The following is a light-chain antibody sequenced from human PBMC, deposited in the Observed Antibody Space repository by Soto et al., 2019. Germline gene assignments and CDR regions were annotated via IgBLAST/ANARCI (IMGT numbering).Light chain of an antibody. Sequence: DIQMTQSPSSLSASVGDRVTITCRASQSISTYLNWYQQKPGKAPTLLIYAAFSLQSGVPSRFSGSGSGTDFTLTISSLQPEDFATYYCQQSYSSLLTFGGGTKVEIK. CDR1: QSISTY. J-gene: IGKJ4*01. CDR2: AAF. V-gene: IGKV1-39*01. CDR3: QQSYSSLLT.